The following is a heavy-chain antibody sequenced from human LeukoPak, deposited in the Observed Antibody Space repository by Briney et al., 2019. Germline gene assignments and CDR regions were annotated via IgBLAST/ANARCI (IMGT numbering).Heavy chain of an antibody. CDR3: ASHGGGIAAHFGQYYYGMDV. D-gene: IGHD6-13*01. V-gene: IGHV4-59*01. J-gene: IGHJ6*02. CDR2: IYYSGST. Sequence: SETLSHTCTVSGGSISSYFWSWIRQPPGKGLEWIGYIYYSGSTNYNPSLKSRVTISVDTSKNQFSLKLSSVTAADTAVYYCASHGGGIAAHFGQYYYGMDVWGQGTTVTVSS. CDR1: GGSISSYF.